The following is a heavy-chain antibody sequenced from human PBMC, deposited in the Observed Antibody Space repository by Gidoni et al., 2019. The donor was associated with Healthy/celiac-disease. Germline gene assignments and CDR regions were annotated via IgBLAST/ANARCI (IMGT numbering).Heavy chain of an antibody. CDR2: IDWDDDK. D-gene: IGHD5-12*01. Sequence: QVTLRESGPALVKPTQTLTLTCPFSGFSLSTSGMCVSWIRQPPGKALEWLALIDWDDDKYYSTSLKTRLTISKDTSKNQVVLTMTNMDPVDTATYYCARISRHSGYDFEWYFDYWGQGTLVTVSS. CDR3: ARISRHSGYDFEWYFDY. CDR1: GFSLSTSGMC. V-gene: IGHV2-70*01. J-gene: IGHJ4*02.